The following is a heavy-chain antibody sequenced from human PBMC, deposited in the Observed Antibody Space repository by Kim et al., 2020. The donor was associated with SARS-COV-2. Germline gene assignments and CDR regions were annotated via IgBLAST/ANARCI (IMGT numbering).Heavy chain of an antibody. Sequence: GSLRLSCEASGFIFGNYAMSWVRQGPGKGLEWVASVNNGNNPYYANSVKGRFTVSRDNAKNMFYLQMGSLRVEDTALYYCAKDHPSRGWPTFDSWGQGTLVIVSS. CDR3: AKDHPSRGWPTFDS. V-gene: IGHV3-23*01. CDR2: VNNGNNP. CDR1: GFIFGNYA. D-gene: IGHD6-19*01. J-gene: IGHJ4*02.